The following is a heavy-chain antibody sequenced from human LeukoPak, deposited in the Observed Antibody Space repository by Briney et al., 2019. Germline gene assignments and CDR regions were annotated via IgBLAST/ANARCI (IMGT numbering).Heavy chain of an antibody. D-gene: IGHD2-21*02. CDR2: IIVYNGDT. J-gene: IGHJ4*02. CDR1: GYTFDNYG. V-gene: IGHV1-18*01. CDR3: ARSHVVAVTATKTPYAGIDY. Sequence: ASLKVSCKTSGYTFDNYGISWVRQAPGQGLEWMGWIIVYNGDTDYAQKFQGRVTMTTDTSTTTGYMELRSLRSNDTAVYYCARSHVVAVTATKTPYAGIDYWGQGTLVTVLS.